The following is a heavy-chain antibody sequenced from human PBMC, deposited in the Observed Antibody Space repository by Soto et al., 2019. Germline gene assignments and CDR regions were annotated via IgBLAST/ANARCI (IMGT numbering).Heavy chain of an antibody. CDR2: ISSSSSYI. V-gene: IGHV3-21*01. CDR3: ARSLSIIVVVVAATPVDY. D-gene: IGHD2-15*01. CDR1: GFTFSSYS. J-gene: IGHJ4*02. Sequence: GGSLRLSCAASGFTFSSYSMNWVRQAPGKGLEWVSSISSSSSYIYYADSVKGRFTISRDNAKNSLYLQMNSLRAEDTAVYYCARSLSIIVVVVAATPVDYWGQGTLVTVSS.